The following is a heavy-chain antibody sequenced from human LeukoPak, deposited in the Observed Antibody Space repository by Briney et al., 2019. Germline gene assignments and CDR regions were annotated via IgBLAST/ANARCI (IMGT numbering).Heavy chain of an antibody. V-gene: IGHV3-23*01. D-gene: IGHD5-24*01. Sequence: PGGSLRLSCAASGFTFTNYAKNWVRQAPGKGLERVSAISGSGGSSSYADSVRGRFTISRDNSNNMLYLQMNSLRAEDTAVYYCAKPLRDAGSFNYPYFDFWGQGTLVTVSS. CDR1: GFTFTNYA. J-gene: IGHJ4*02. CDR2: ISGSGGSS. CDR3: AKPLRDAGSFNYPYFDF.